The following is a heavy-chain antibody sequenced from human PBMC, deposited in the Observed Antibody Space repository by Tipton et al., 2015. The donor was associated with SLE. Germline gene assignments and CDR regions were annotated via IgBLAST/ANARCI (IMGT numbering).Heavy chain of an antibody. V-gene: IGHV4-39*07. CDR2: IYYGERA. CDR1: GGSISSRSNY. J-gene: IGHJ4*02. CDR3: ARVSGPSGSFDY. D-gene: IGHD3-10*01. Sequence: TLSLTCTVSGGSISSRSNYWGWIRQPPGKGLEWIGSIYYGERAAYHPSLNSRVTISLDTSKNQFSLKLSSVTAADTAIFYCARVSGPSGSFDYWGQGTLVTVSS.